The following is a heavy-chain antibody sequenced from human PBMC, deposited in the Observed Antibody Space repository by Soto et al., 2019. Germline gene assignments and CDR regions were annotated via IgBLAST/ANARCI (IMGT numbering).Heavy chain of an antibody. J-gene: IGHJ5*02. D-gene: IGHD1-26*01. V-gene: IGHV4-4*02. CDR3: ARSGSRVGAIRNWLDP. CDR2: IYHSGST. CDR1: GGSISSSNW. Sequence: SETLSLTCAVSGGSISSSNWWSWVRQPPGKGLEWIGEIYHSGSTNYNPSLKSRVTISVDKSKNQFSLKLSSVTAADTAVYYCARSGSRVGAIRNWLDPWGQGTMVTVYS.